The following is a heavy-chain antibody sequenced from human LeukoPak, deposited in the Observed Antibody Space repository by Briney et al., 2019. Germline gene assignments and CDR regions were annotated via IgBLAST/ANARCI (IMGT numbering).Heavy chain of an antibody. CDR2: IGSGSNYI. Sequence: PRGSLRLSCAASGFTFSTYSMSWVRQAPGRGLECVSSIGSGSNYIYYADSVKGRFSISRGNAKKLVFLQMNSLRAEDTAVYYCARTILMPRMDVWGQGTTVTVSS. CDR1: GFTFSTYS. V-gene: IGHV3-21*01. D-gene: IGHD2-8*01. CDR3: ARTILMPRMDV. J-gene: IGHJ6*02.